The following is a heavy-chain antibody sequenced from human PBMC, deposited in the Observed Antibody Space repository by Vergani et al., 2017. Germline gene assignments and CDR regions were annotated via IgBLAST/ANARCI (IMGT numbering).Heavy chain of an antibody. D-gene: IGHD3-3*01. CDR2: IRYDGSNK. CDR1: GFTFSSYG. Sequence: QVQPVESGGGVVQPGGSLRLSCAASGFTFSSYGMHWVRQAPGKGLEWVAFIRYDGSNKYYADSVKGRFTISRDNSKNTLYLQMNSLRAEDTAVYYCAKPSPGITIFGWPLYWGQGTLVTVSS. J-gene: IGHJ1*01. CDR3: AKPSPGITIFGWPLY. V-gene: IGHV3-30*02.